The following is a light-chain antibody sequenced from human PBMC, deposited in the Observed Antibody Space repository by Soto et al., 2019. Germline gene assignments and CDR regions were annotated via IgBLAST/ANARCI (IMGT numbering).Light chain of an antibody. V-gene: IGLV2-14*03. CDR2: DVT. J-gene: IGLJ3*02. Sequence: QSVLTQPASVSGSPGQSITISCTGTSSDVGGYDHVSWYQQHPGKAPKLIIYDVTVRPSGISRRFSGSKSDNTASLAVSGIQPEDEADYYCSSYTNKHTLLFGGGTKLTVL. CDR1: SSDVGGYDH. CDR3: SSYTNKHTLL.